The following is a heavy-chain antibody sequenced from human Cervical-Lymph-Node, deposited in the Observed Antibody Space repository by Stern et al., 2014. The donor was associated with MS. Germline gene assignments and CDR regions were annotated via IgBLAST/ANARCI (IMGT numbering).Heavy chain of an antibody. CDR3: AALVRGSYFY. CDR1: GYTFTLYW. V-gene: IGHV5-51*01. CDR2: IYPGDSDT. J-gene: IGHJ4*02. D-gene: IGHD1-26*01. Sequence: EVQLVESGAEMKKPGESLKLSCTGSGYTFTLYWIGWVRQTPGKGLEWMGLIYPGDSDTRYSPSFQGQVASSADKSISTAYLQWSSLKASDTAMYYCAALVRGSYFYWGQGTLVTVSS.